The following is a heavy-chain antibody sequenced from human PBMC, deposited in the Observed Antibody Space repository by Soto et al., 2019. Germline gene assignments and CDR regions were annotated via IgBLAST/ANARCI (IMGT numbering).Heavy chain of an antibody. Sequence: SLRLSCAASGFTFDDYAMYWVRQVPGKGLEWVSGINWNSGSIGYGDSVKGRFAISRDNAKNSLHLQMNSLSAEDTAFYYCVKDESINWYSGHFRHWGQGTLVTVSS. CDR3: VKDESINWYSGHFRH. D-gene: IGHD6-13*01. CDR2: INWNSGSI. CDR1: GFTFDDYA. V-gene: IGHV3-9*01. J-gene: IGHJ1*01.